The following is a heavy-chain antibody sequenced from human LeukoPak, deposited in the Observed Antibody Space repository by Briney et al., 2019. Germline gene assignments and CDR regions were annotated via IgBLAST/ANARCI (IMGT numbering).Heavy chain of an antibody. CDR1: GFTFSSYW. CDR3: AKSTRAVMAMMDV. Sequence: GGSLRLSCAASGFTFSSYWMHWVRQAPGKGLVGVSRINSDGRSTNYADSVKGRFTISRDNAKNTLYLQMNSLRAEDTAVYFCAKSTRAVMAMMDVWGKGTTVTVSS. V-gene: IGHV3-74*01. CDR2: INSDGRST. J-gene: IGHJ6*04. D-gene: IGHD3-16*01.